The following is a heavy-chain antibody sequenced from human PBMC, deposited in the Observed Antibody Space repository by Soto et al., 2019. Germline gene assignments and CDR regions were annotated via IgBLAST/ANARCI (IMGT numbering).Heavy chain of an antibody. D-gene: IGHD3-3*01. CDR3: ARGRSGRGTDFWSGYSYYFDY. V-gene: IGHV4-59*01. CDR2: IYYSGST. J-gene: IGHJ4*02. CDR1: GGSISSYY. Sequence: SETLSLTCTVSGGSISSYYWSWIRQPPGKGLEWIGYIYYSGSTNYNPSLKSRVTISVDTSKNQFSLKLSSVTAADTAVYYCARGRSGRGTDFWSGYSYYFDYWGQGTLVTVSS.